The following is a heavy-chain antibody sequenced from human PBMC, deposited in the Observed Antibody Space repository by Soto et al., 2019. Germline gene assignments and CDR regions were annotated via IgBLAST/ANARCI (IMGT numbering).Heavy chain of an antibody. CDR2: IIPILGTA. D-gene: IGHD6-19*01. CDR3: ERWCRAGAGLLYYFDH. J-gene: IGHJ4*02. CDR1: GGTFSSYA. V-gene: IGHV1-69*13. Sequence: SVKVSCAASGGTFSSYAISWLRQAPGQGLEWMGGIIPILGTANYAQKFQGRVTITADESTSTAYMELSSLRSEDTAVYYCERWCRAGAGLLYYFDHWGQGTLVTVSS.